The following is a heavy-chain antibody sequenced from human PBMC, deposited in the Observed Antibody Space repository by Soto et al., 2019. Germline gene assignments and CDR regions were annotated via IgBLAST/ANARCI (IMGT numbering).Heavy chain of an antibody. CDR1: GFSFGDYG. CDR3: ARNTGRTGNPTYA. J-gene: IGHJ6*02. CDR2: ISWSGGSI. Sequence: EVQLVESGGGLVQPGRSLRLSCTASGFSFGDYGMHWVRQLPGKGLEWVSGISWSGGSIGYADSVKGRFSISRDNAKESLYLRMISLGPDDPALSYCARNTGRTGNPTYAWRQAATATVSS. D-gene: IGHD4-4*01. V-gene: IGHV3-9*01.